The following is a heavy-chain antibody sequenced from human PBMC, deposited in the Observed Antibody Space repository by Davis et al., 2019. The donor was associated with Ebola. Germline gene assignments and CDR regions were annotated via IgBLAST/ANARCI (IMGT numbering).Heavy chain of an antibody. J-gene: IGHJ6*04. D-gene: IGHD1-1*01. V-gene: IGHV4-39*01. Sequence: MPSETLSLTCTVSGGSIISSSSYWGWIRQPPRKGLEWIGSIYYSGITYYNPSLKSRVTISVDTSKNQFSLKLRSVTAADTAVYYCARVFYGDGTGYYYYGMDVWGKGTTVTVSS. CDR1: GGSIISSSSY. CDR2: IYYSGIT. CDR3: ARVFYGDGTGYYYYGMDV.